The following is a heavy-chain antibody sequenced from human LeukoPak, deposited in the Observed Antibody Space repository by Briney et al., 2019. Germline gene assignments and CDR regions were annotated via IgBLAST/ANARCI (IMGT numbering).Heavy chain of an antibody. D-gene: IGHD2-2*01. CDR2: ISCSGGST. Sequence: GGSLTLSCSVSGLTFSSYAMSWVRQAPGKGLEWVSAISCSGGSTYYADPVKGWYMISSVNSKNTLYLQMSSLRAEDTAVYYCAKPYCSSTSCFNRGLDYWGQGTLVTVSS. J-gene: IGHJ4*02. V-gene: IGHV3-23*01. CDR3: AKPYCSSTSCFNRGLDY. CDR1: GLTFSSYA.